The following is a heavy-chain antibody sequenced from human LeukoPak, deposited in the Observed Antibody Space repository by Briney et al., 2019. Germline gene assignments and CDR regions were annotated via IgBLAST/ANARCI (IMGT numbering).Heavy chain of an antibody. CDR1: GYSFTSYW. Sequence: GASLKISCKGSGYSFTSYWISWVRQLPGKGLEWMGRIDPSDSYTNYSPSFQGHVTISADKSISTAYLQWSSLKASDTAMYYCAITTVAGLLFDYWGQGTLVTVSS. CDR2: IDPSDSYT. J-gene: IGHJ4*02. D-gene: IGHD6-19*01. V-gene: IGHV5-10-1*01. CDR3: AITTVAGLLFDY.